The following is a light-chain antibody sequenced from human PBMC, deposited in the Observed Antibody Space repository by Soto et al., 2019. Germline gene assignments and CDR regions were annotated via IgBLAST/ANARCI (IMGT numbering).Light chain of an antibody. J-gene: IGKJ3*01. Sequence: EIVLTQSPATLSLSPGERATLSCRASQSVSSNNLAWYQQKPGQAPRLLIYGASRRATGIPDRFSGSGSGTDFTLTINRLEPEDFAVYYCQQYGTSPTSFGPGTKVDIK. CDR2: GAS. CDR1: QSVSSNN. V-gene: IGKV3-20*01. CDR3: QQYGTSPTS.